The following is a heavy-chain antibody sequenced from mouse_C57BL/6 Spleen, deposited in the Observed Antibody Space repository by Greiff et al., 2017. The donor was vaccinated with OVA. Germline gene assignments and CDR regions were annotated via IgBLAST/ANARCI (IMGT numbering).Heavy chain of an antibody. CDR3: ARPLVTTGFAY. V-gene: IGHV5-17*01. CDR2: ISSGSSTI. J-gene: IGHJ3*01. CDR1: GFTFSDYG. Sequence: EVHLVESGGGLVKPGGSLKLSCAASGFTFSDYGMHWVRQAPEKGLEWVAYISSGSSTIYYADTVKGRFTISRDNAKNTLFLQMTSLRSEDTAMYYCARPLVTTGFAYWGQGTLVTVSA. D-gene: IGHD2-2*01.